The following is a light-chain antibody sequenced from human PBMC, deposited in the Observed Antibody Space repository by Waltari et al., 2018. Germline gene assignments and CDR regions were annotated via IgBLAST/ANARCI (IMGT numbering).Light chain of an antibody. CDR3: AAWDDSLGGWV. CDR2: RNN. CDR1: SSNIGNNY. V-gene: IGLV1-47*01. Sequence: QSVLTQPPSASGTSGQRVTISCSGSSSNIGNNYLYWYQQLPGTAPKVLIYRNNQRPLGVPDRVSGSKSGTSASLAISGLRFEDEADYYCAAWDDSLGGWVFGGGTKVTVL. J-gene: IGLJ3*02.